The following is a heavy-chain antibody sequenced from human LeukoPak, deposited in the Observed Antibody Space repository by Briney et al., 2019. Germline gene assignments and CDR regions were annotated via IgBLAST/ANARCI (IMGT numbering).Heavy chain of an antibody. CDR2: MYYSGST. Sequence: SETLSLTCTVSGGSISSYYWSWIRQPPGKGLEWIGYMYYSGSTNYSPSLKSRVTISVDTSKNQFSLKLSSVTAADTAVYYCARDARRGWFDPWGQGTLVTVSS. V-gene: IGHV4-59*01. J-gene: IGHJ5*02. CDR3: ARDARRGWFDP. D-gene: IGHD3-10*01. CDR1: GGSISSYY.